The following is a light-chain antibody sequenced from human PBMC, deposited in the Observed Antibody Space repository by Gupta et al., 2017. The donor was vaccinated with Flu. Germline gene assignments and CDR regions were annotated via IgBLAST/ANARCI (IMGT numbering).Light chain of an antibody. CDR1: QSISSY. CDR3: QQSYSTLWT. CDR2: AAS. J-gene: IGKJ1*01. V-gene: IGKV1-39*01. Sequence: MQMPQSPSSSAASVGNSVTITSRASQSISSYLNWYQQKPGKAPKLLIYAASSLQSGVPSRFSGSGSGTDFTLTISSLQPEDFAAYYCQQSYSTLWTFGQGTKVEIK.